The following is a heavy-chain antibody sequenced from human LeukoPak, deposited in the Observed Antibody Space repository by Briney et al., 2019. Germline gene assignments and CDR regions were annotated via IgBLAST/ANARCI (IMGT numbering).Heavy chain of an antibody. J-gene: IGHJ4*02. CDR2: ISSSGSTI. Sequence: PGGSLRLSCAASGFTFSSYEMNWVRQAPRKGLEWVSYISSSGSTIYYADSVKGRFTISRDNAKNSLYLQMNSLRAEDTAVYYCARGENYYGSGSYYKPVDYWGQGTLVTVSS. CDR1: GFTFSSYE. D-gene: IGHD3-10*01. CDR3: ARGENYYGSGSYYKPVDY. V-gene: IGHV3-48*03.